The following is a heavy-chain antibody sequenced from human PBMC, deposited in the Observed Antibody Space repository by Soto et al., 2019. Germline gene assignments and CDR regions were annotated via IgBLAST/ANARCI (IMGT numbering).Heavy chain of an antibody. CDR2: ISAYNVNT. V-gene: IGHV1-18*01. CDR3: AREYGSGSRFDY. Sequence: QVQLVQSGAEVKKPGASVKVSCKASGYTFTSYGISWVRQAPGQGLEWMGWISAYNVNTNYAQKLQGRGTMTTDTSTMNAYMELRSLTSDDTAVYFCAREYGSGSRFDYGGQGTLVTVSS. CDR1: GYTFTSYG. J-gene: IGHJ4*02. D-gene: IGHD3-10*01.